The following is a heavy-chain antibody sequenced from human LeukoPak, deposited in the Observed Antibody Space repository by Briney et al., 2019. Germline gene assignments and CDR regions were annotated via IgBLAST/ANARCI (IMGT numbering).Heavy chain of an antibody. V-gene: IGHV1-69-2*01. Sequence: GATVTLSCKAFGYTFTDYYIHWVQQAPGKGLEWLGRLDPDDNEIIYAEKVQGRITLTADTSIDSAYMELSSLRSEDTAVYYCATTIWWGQGTLVTVSS. J-gene: IGHJ4*02. CDR1: GYTFTDYY. CDR3: ATTIW. D-gene: IGHD2-21*01. CDR2: LDPDDNEI.